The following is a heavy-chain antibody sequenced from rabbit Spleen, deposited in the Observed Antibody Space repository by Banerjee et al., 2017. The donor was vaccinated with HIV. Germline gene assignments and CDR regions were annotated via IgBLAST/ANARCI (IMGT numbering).Heavy chain of an antibody. CDR2: IYAGSSGST. V-gene: IGHV1S45*01. D-gene: IGHD3-3*01. J-gene: IGHJ4*01. CDR1: GFSFSSSYW. CDR3: AGGSGNTNYGSMRSLDL. Sequence: QEQLEESGGDLAKPEGSLTLTCTASGFSFSSSYWICWVRQAPGKGLEWIACIYAGSSGSTYYANWANGRFSISKTSSTTVDLKMTSLTAADTATYFCAGGSGNTNYGSMRSLDLWGPGTLVTVS.